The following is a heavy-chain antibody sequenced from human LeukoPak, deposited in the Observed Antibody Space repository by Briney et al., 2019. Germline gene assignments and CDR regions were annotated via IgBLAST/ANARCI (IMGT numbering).Heavy chain of an antibody. V-gene: IGHV3-23*01. J-gene: IGHJ4*02. CDR2: ISGSGRST. CDR1: GFTFSSYA. CDR3: AKTTYYDILAGYYFDR. D-gene: IGHD3-9*01. Sequence: GGSLRLSCAASGFTFSSYAMSWVRQAPGVGLEWVSGISGSGRSTYYADSVKGRFTVSRDNSKNTLSLQMNSLRAEDTAVYYCAKTTYYDILAGYYFDRWGQGTLVTVSS.